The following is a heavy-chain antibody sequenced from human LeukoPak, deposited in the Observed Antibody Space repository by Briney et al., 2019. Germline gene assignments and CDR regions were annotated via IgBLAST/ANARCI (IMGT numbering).Heavy chain of an antibody. CDR2: INPNSGGT. V-gene: IGHV1-2*02. Sequence: ASVKVSCKASGYTFTGYYIHWVRQAPGQGLEWMGWINPNSGGTNYAQKFQGRVTMTRDTSISTAYMELSRLRSDDTAVYYCARDVETAAIFDNWFDPWGQGTLVTVSS. J-gene: IGHJ5*02. CDR3: ARDVETAAIFDNWFDP. D-gene: IGHD2-2*01. CDR1: GYTFTGYY.